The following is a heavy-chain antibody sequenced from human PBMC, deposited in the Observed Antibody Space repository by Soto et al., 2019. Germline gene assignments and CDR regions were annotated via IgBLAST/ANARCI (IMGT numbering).Heavy chain of an antibody. Sequence: PGGSLRLSCAASGFTFSSYAMHWVRQAPGKGLEWVAVISYDGSNKYYADSVKGRFTISRDNSKNTLYLQMNSLRAEDTAVYYCARDLQVPPDYDILTGPPPCDGMDVWGQGTTVTVSS. J-gene: IGHJ6*02. CDR2: ISYDGSNK. V-gene: IGHV3-30-3*01. CDR1: GFTFSSYA. D-gene: IGHD3-9*01. CDR3: ARDLQVPPDYDILTGPPPCDGMDV.